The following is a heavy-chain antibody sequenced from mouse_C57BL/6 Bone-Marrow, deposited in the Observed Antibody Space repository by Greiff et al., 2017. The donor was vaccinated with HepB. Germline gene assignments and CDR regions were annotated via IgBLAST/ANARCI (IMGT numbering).Heavy chain of an antibody. CDR2: IDPETGGT. J-gene: IGHJ1*03. CDR1: GYTFTDYE. CDR3: TRDSSRWYFDV. Sequence: VQLQQSGAELVRPGASVTLSCKASGYTFTDYEMHWVKQTPVHGLEWIGAIDPETGGTAYNQKFKGKAILTADKSSSTAYMELRSLTSEDSAVYYCTRDSSRWYFDVWGTGTTVTVSS. V-gene: IGHV1-15*01.